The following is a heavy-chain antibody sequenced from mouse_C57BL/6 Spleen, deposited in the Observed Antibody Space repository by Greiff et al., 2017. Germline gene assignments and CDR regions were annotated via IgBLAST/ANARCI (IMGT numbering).Heavy chain of an antibody. D-gene: IGHD4-1*01. V-gene: IGHV3-6*01. CDR2: ISYDGSN. CDR3: ARNWYWYFDV. J-gene: IGHJ1*03. Sequence: EVKLEESGPGLVKPSQSLSLTCSVTGYSITSGYYWNWIRQFPGNKLEWMGYISYDGSNNYNPSLKNRISITRDTSKNQFFLKLNSVTTEDTATYYCARNWYWYFDVWGTGTTVTVSS. CDR1: GYSITSGYY.